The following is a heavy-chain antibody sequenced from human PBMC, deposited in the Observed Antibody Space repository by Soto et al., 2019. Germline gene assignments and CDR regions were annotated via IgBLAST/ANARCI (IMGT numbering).Heavy chain of an antibody. Sequence: SVKVSCKASGFTFTSSAVQWVRQARGQRLEWIGWIVVGSGNTNYAQKFQERVTITRDMSTSTAYMELSSLRSEDTAVYYCAAVGTYYYYYGLDVWGQGTTVTVSS. J-gene: IGHJ6*02. CDR3: AAVGTYYYYYGLDV. V-gene: IGHV1-58*01. CDR2: IVVGSGNT. D-gene: IGHD1-1*01. CDR1: GFTFTSSA.